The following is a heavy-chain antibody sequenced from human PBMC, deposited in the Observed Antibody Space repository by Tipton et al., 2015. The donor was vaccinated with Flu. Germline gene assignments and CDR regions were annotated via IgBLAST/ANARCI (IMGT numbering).Heavy chain of an antibody. J-gene: IGHJ4*02. V-gene: IGHV4-4*07. CDR2: MCTSGST. CDR1: GGSLSSYY. Sequence: TLSLTCTVSGGSLSSYYWSWIRQPAGTGLEWIGRMCTSGSTNYNPSLKSRLTMAVDASKQQFSLKLSSMTAAETAVYYCARGSGSGTFMIFDLWGQGTLVTVSS. CDR3: ARGSGSGTFMIFDL. D-gene: IGHD3-10*01.